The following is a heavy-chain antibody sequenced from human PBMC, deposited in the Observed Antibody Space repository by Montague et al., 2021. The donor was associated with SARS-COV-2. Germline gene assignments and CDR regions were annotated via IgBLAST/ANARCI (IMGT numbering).Heavy chain of an antibody. CDR2: ISYDGSNK. Sequence: SLRLSCAASGFTFSSHAMHWVRQAPGKGLEWVAIISYDGSNKYYADSVKGRFTISRDNSKNTLYLQMNSLRAEDTAVYYCARDDGSGSYYVSFDYWGQGTLGTVSS. J-gene: IGHJ4*02. V-gene: IGHV3-30*04. CDR1: GFTFSSHA. CDR3: ARDDGSGSYYVSFDY. D-gene: IGHD3-10*01.